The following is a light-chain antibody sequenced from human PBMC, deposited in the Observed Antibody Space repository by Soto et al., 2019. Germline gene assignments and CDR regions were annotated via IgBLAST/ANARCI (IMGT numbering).Light chain of an antibody. CDR3: QQYNNWPKT. J-gene: IGKJ1*01. V-gene: IGKV1-9*01. CDR2: AAS. Sequence: IQLTQSPSSLSASVVERVTITCRASQGISSYLGWYQQKPGKAPNLLIYAASTLQSGVPSRFSGGGSGTDFTLTISSLQSEDFAVYYCQQYNNWPKTFGQGTKVDIK. CDR1: QGISSY.